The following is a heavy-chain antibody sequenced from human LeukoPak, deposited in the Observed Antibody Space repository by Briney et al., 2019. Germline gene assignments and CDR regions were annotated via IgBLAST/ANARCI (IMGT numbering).Heavy chain of an antibody. Sequence: PSETLSLTCTVPGGSISSYYWSWIRQPPGKGREWIWYIYYSGTTTYNPSLKSRVTISVDTSKKQFSLKLTSVTAADTAVYYCARLGGYYFDYWGQGTLVAVSS. CDR3: ARLGGYYFDY. J-gene: IGHJ4*02. D-gene: IGHD3-22*01. CDR2: IYYSGTT. CDR1: GGSISSYY. V-gene: IGHV4-59*01.